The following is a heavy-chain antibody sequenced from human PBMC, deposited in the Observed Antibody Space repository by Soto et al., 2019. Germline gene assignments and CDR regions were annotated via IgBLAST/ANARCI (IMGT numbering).Heavy chain of an antibody. Sequence: ASVKVSCKAAGYNFTIYGISCVRQAPVQGLEWMGWISPHNDRTKYARRFQDRVTMTTETPTSTVYMELGSLRSDDTAVYYCARDLYYSSGRYFDHDAFDIWGQGTVVTVSS. D-gene: IGHD6-19*01. V-gene: IGHV1-18*01. CDR2: ISPHNDRT. CDR3: ARDLYYSSGRYFDHDAFDI. CDR1: GYNFTIYG. J-gene: IGHJ3*02.